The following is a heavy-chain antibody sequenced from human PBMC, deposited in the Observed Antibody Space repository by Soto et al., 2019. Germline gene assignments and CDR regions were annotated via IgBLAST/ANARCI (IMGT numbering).Heavy chain of an antibody. V-gene: IGHV4-61*08. Sequence: PSETLSLTCAVSGGSISSDGYSWSWIRHPPGKGLEWIGYIYHSGSTNYNPSLKSRVTISGDTSTNQFSLSLTYVTAADTAVYYCVRQGIGELHGLVDVWAQGTTVTVSS. J-gene: IGHJ6*02. CDR1: GGSISSDGYS. CDR3: VRQGIGELHGLVDV. CDR2: IYHSGST. D-gene: IGHD1-7*01.